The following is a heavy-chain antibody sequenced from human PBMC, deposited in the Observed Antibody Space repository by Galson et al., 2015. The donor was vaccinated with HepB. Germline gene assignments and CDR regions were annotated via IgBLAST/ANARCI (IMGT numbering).Heavy chain of an antibody. CDR3: AITPSGSYYNGPKNWFDP. CDR2: IYWDDGK. J-gene: IGHJ5*02. V-gene: IGHV2-5*02. Sequence: PALVKPTQTLTLTCTFSGFSLSTSGVGVGWIRQPPGKALEWLALIYWDDGKRYSPSLKSRLTITKDTSKNQVVLTMTNMDPVDTATYYCAITPSGSYYNGPKNWFDPWGQGTLVTVSS. CDR1: GFSLSTSGVG. D-gene: IGHD3-10*01.